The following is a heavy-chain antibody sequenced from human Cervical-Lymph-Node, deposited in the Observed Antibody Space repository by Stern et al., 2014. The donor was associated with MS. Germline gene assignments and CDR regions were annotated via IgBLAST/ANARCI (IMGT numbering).Heavy chain of an antibody. CDR3: ARDWWGPDY. CDR2: INNNGDRT. V-gene: IGHV3-64*01. D-gene: IGHD2-21*02. CDR1: GFGFTTYA. J-gene: IGHJ4*02. Sequence: EVQLVESGGGLVRPGGSLRLSCGTSGFGFTTYAMQWVRQAPGKGLEYISAINNNGDRTYYANSVRGRFTISRDNSKSTVYLQMGSLGPEDTAVYYCARDWWGPDYWGQGTQVTVSS.